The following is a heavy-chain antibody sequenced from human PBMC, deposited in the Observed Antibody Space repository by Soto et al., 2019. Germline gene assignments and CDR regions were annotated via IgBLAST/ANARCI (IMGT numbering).Heavy chain of an antibody. CDR1: GFTFSSHG. D-gene: IGHD6-6*01. Sequence: QVQLVESGGGVVQPGKSLRLSCVASGFTFSSHGMHWVRQAPGKGLEWVAVISYDGSNKYYADSVKGRFTISRDNSKNTVYLQMNSLRAEDTAVYYCATDRGTSASRVWGPYYGMDVWGQETTVTVSS. J-gene: IGHJ6*02. CDR2: ISYDGSNK. V-gene: IGHV3-30*03. CDR3: ATDRGTSASRVWGPYYGMDV.